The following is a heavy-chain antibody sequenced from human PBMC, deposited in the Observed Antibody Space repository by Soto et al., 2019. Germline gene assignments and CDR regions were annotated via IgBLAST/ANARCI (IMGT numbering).Heavy chain of an antibody. CDR2: ISGSTSGT. CDR1: GFAFSSYA. V-gene: IGHV3-23*01. Sequence: EVQLLESGGGLVQPGGSLRLSCAASGFAFSSYAMSWVRQAPGKGLEWVSSISGSTSGTYYADAVKGRFTISRDNSNNTLYLQRNSLRAEDTAVYYSAKDRGVIDPFDYWGQGALVTVSS. D-gene: IGHD3-16*02. J-gene: IGHJ4*02. CDR3: AKDRGVIDPFDY.